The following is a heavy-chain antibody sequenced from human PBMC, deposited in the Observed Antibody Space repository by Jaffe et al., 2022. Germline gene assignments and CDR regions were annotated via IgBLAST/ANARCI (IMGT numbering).Heavy chain of an antibody. V-gene: IGHV3-9*01. CDR2: ISWKSDTI. D-gene: IGHD2-15*01. CDR1: GISFDEYA. J-gene: IGHJ4*02. CDR3: VLSLGYCNHGSCSDKGFFEY. Sequence: VQLVESGGGLVQPGRSLRLSCAASGISFDEYAMHWVRQAPGKGLEWVSGISWKSDTIDYVDSVKGRFTISRDNAKRSLFLQMNSLRPEDTAFYYCVLSLGYCNHGSCSDKGFFEYWGQGTLVTVSS.